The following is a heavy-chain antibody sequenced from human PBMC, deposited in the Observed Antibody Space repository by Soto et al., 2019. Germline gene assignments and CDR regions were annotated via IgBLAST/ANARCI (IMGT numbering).Heavy chain of an antibody. V-gene: IGHV3-48*02. J-gene: IGHJ4*02. CDR3: ARGELDRTIDY. CDR1: GFSLRSRS. Sequence: EVQLVESGGGLVQPGGSLRLSCAASGFSLRSRSMNWVRQAPGKGLEWVSYISGSSITIYYTDSVKGRFTISRDNAKNSLYLQMNSLRHEDTAVYYCARGELDRTIDYWGQGTQVTVSS. CDR2: ISGSSITI. D-gene: IGHD1-1*01.